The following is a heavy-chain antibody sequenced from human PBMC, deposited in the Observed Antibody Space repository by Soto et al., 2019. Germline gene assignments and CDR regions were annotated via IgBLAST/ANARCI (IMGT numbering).Heavy chain of an antibody. J-gene: IGHJ3*02. Sequence: KGYCTSVGYAYTRYHSDWGRKATGQGLEWMGWMNPNSGNTGYAQKFQGRVTMTRNTSISTAYMELSSLRSEDTAVYYCARGQLYGDAFDIWVQGTMVPGSS. CDR1: GYAYTRYH. CDR2: MNPNSGNT. D-gene: IGHD4-17*01. V-gene: IGHV1-8*01. CDR3: ARGQLYGDAFDI.